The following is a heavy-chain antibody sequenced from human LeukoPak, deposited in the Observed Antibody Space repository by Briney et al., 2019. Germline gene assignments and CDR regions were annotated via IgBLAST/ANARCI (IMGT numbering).Heavy chain of an antibody. D-gene: IGHD1-14*01. CDR1: GFTFNNYA. Sequence: QSGGSLRLSCAASGFTFNNYAMNWVRQAPGKGLEWVSVISGSGGTTYYADSVKGWFTISRDSSKNTLYLQMNSLRAEDTAVYYCAKVSGGGLYYDGMDVWGQGTTVTVSS. J-gene: IGHJ6*02. V-gene: IGHV3-23*01. CDR2: ISGSGGTT. CDR3: AKVSGGGLYYDGMDV.